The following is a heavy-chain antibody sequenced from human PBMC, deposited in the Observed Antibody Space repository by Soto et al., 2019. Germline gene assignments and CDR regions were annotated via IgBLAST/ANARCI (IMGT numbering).Heavy chain of an antibody. CDR3: ARDMGQQPYGMDV. CDR1: GFTFSSYS. J-gene: IGHJ6*02. CDR2: ISSSSSYI. D-gene: IGHD6-13*01. V-gene: IGHV3-21*01. Sequence: EVQLVESGGGLVKPGGSLRLSCAASGFTFSSYSMNWVRQAPGKGLEWVSSISSSSSYIYYADSVKGRFTISRDNAKNSLYLKMNSLRAEDTAVYYCARDMGQQPYGMDVWGQGTTVTVSS.